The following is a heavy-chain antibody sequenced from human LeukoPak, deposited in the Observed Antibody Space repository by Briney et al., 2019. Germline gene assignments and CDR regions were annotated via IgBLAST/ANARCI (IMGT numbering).Heavy chain of an antibody. V-gene: IGHV1-2*02. D-gene: IGHD6-13*01. CDR3: ARTYSSSWYNWFDP. Sequence: ASVKVSCKAFGYTFTGYYMHWVRQAPGQGLEWMGWINPNSGGTNYAQKFQGRVTMTRDTSISTAYMELSRLRSDDTAVYYCARTYSSSWYNWFDPWGQGTLVTVSS. CDR2: INPNSGGT. CDR1: GYTFTGYY. J-gene: IGHJ5*02.